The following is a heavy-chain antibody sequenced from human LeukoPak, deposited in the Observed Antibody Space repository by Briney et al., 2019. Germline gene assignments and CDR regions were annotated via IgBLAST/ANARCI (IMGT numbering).Heavy chain of an antibody. CDR1: GGTFSSYA. J-gene: IGHJ4*02. V-gene: IGHV1-18*01. CDR2: ISAYNGNT. D-gene: IGHD3-22*01. CDR3: ARPCTYYYDSSGYPYYFDY. Sequence: ASVKVSCKASGGTFSSYAISWVRQAPGQGLEWMGWISAYNGNTNHAQKLQGRVTMTTDTSTSTAYTELRSLRSDDAAVYYCARPCTYYYDSSGYPYYFDYWGQGTLVTVSS.